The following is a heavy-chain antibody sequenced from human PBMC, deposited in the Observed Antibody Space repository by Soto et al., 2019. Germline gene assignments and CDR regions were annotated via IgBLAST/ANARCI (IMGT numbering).Heavy chain of an antibody. Sequence: QVQLVESGGGVVQPGRSLRLSCAASGFTFSSYAMHWVRQAPGKGLEWVAVISYDGSNKYYADSVKGRFTISRDNSKNTMYLQMNSLRAEDTAVYYCESKQSSGWYTWFDPWGQGTLVTVSS. CDR3: ESKQSSGWYTWFDP. CDR2: ISYDGSNK. CDR1: GFTFSSYA. D-gene: IGHD6-19*01. J-gene: IGHJ5*02. V-gene: IGHV3-30-3*01.